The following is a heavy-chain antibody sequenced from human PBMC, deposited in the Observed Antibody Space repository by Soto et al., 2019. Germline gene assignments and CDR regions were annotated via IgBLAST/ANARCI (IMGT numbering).Heavy chain of an antibody. CDR2: IIPFFGAA. CDR3: ARGIEEMATTTAVWSFDL. V-gene: IGHV1-69*01. J-gene: IGHJ2*01. D-gene: IGHD4-17*01. CDR1: GDTFSSHA. Sequence: QVQLVQSGAEVKKPGSSVKVSCKASGDTFSSHAFGWVRQAPGQGLEWMGGIIPFFGAANYAQTFQGRAAITADESTTTVYMELSSLSSEDTAVYYCARGIEEMATTTAVWSFDLWGRGTLVTFSS.